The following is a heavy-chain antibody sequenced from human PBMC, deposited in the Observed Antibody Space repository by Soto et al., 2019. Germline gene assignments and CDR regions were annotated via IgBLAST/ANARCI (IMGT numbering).Heavy chain of an antibody. J-gene: IGHJ4*02. CDR2: ISGSGNST. Sequence: GGSLRLSCAASGFTFKNHAMTWFRQAPGKGLEWVSSISGSGNSTYYADSVKGRFTISRDNFKTTLSLQMNSPTGDDTAVYYCARDRGSYGYVNWGQGXPVTVSS. CDR1: GFTFKNHA. V-gene: IGHV3-23*01. CDR3: ARDRGSYGYVN. D-gene: IGHD3-16*01.